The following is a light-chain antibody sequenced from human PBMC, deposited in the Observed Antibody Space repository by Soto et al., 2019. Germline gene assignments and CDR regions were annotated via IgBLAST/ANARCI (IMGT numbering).Light chain of an antibody. CDR3: QKYNSAPRT. V-gene: IGKV1-27*01. CDR1: QGISNY. Sequence: DIQMTQSPSSLSASVGDRVTITCRASQGISNYLAWYQQKPGTVPKLLIYAASTSQSGVPSRFSGSGSGTAFTLTISSLQPEDVATYYCQKYNSAPRTFGPGTKVDIK. CDR2: AAS. J-gene: IGKJ3*01.